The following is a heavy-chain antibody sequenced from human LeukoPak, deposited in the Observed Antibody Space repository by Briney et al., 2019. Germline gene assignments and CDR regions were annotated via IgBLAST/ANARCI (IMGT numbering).Heavy chain of an antibody. CDR2: ISSSSSYI. V-gene: IGHV3-21*01. D-gene: IGHD3-3*02. CDR1: GFTFSSYS. CDR3: ARDLERQGKRHLDY. J-gene: IGHJ4*02. Sequence: PGGSLRLSCAASGFTFSSYSMNWVRQAPGKGLEWVSSISSSSSYIYYADSVKGRFTISRDNAKNSLYLQMNSLRAEDTAVYYCARDLERQGKRHLDYWGQGTLVTVSS.